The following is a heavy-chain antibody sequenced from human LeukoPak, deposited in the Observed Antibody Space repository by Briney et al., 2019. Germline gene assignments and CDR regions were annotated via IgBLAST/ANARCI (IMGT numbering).Heavy chain of an antibody. Sequence: ASVKVSCKASGYTFTSYGISWVRQAPGQGLEWMGWISACNGNTNYAQKLQGRVTMTTDTSTSTAYMELRSLRSDDTAVYYCARDYGSGSYYNVIFDPWGQGTLVTVSS. V-gene: IGHV1-18*01. D-gene: IGHD3-10*01. CDR3: ARDYGSGSYYNVIFDP. CDR2: ISACNGNT. CDR1: GYTFTSYG. J-gene: IGHJ5*02.